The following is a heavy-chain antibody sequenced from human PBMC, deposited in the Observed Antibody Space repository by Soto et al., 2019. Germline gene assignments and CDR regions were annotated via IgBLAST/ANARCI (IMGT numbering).Heavy chain of an antibody. J-gene: IGHJ2*01. D-gene: IGHD1-26*01. CDR3: ARVNSGAYWYFDL. Sequence: QVQMVQSGAEVRKPGASVKVSCKASGYTFTRHFIHWVRQAPGLGLEWMGLMNPNDGSKDYAQKCQGRVTVTTDTSTSTGYMELSSLRSEDTDVYYCARVNSGAYWYFDLWGRGTLVTVSS. V-gene: IGHV1-46*01. CDR1: GYTFTRHF. CDR2: MNPNDGSK.